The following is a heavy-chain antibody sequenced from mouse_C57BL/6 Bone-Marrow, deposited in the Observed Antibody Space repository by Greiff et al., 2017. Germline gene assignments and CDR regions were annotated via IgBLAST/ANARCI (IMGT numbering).Heavy chain of an antibody. D-gene: IGHD1-1*01. CDR2: ISYDGSN. Sequence: EVQLQESGPGLVKPSQSLSLTCSVTGYSITSGYYWNWIRQFPGNKLEWMGYISYDGSNNYNPTLKNRISITRDTSMNQFFLTLNSVTTEDTSTYYCARGTTVTRPGYAMDYWGQGTSVTVSS. CDR1: GYSITSGYY. CDR3: ARGTTVTRPGYAMDY. J-gene: IGHJ4*01. V-gene: IGHV3-6*01.